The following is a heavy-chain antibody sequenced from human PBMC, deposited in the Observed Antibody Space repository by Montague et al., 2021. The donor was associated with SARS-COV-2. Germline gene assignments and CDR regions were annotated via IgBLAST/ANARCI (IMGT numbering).Heavy chain of an antibody. CDR3: VREKAGGRRNVLDF. J-gene: IGHJ3*01. Sequence: SETLSLTCSVSGASLSSGGYFWAWIRQPPGKGLEWIGSIYHSGSTYYNPSLQSRLTMSIDTSTNQFSLRLTSVTAADTAVFFCVREKAGGRRNVLDFWGQGTTVTVSS. CDR2: IYHSGST. V-gene: IGHV4-39*07. CDR1: GASLSSGGYF.